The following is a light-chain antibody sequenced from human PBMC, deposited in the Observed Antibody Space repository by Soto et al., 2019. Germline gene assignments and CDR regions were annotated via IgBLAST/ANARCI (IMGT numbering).Light chain of an antibody. CDR3: QQTYSIPLT. V-gene: IGKV1-39*01. CDR2: AAS. J-gene: IGKJ4*01. CDR1: GSISSC. Sequence: DIQMTQSPSSLSASVGDRVTITCRASGSISSCLNWYQQKPGKAPKLLIYAASSLQSGVPSKFSGSGSVADFTLTISSLQAEDFATYYCQQTYSIPLTFGGGTKVEIK.